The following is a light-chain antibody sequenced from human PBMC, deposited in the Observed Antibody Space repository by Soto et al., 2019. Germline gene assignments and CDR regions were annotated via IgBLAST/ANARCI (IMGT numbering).Light chain of an antibody. J-gene: IGKJ1*01. Sequence: DIQMTQSPSTLSASVGDRVTITCRASQSISSWLAWYQQKPGKAPKLLIYGASTRATGIPARFSGSGSGTEFTLTISSLQSEDFAVYYCQQYNSWPPTFGQGTKVDIK. CDR1: QSISSW. V-gene: IGKV1-5*01. CDR2: GAS. CDR3: QQYNSWPPT.